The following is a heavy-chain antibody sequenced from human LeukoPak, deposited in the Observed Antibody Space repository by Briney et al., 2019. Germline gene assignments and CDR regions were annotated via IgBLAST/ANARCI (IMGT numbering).Heavy chain of an antibody. Sequence: SETLSLTCAVSGGSISSGGYTWSWIRPPPGRGLEWIGYIYHSGSTYYTTSLKRRVPISVDRSKNQLPLKLRYVTAADTAVYYCARDGYDTGIIYFDCWGQRTLVTVSS. CDR3: ARDGYDTGIIYFDC. CDR2: IYHSGST. D-gene: IGHD3-22*01. V-gene: IGHV4-30-2*01. J-gene: IGHJ4*02. CDR1: GGSISSGGYT.